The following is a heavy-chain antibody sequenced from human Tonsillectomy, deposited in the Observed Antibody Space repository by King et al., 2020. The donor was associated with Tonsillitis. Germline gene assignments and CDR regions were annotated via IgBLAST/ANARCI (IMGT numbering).Heavy chain of an antibody. V-gene: IGHV3-64D*06. CDR2: ISSNGGRT. CDR3: VKDLDIATENEY. D-gene: IGHD6-13*01. J-gene: IGHJ4*02. CDR1: GFTFNNYA. Sequence: VQLVESGGGWVQPGGSLRLSCLVSGFTFNNYASHWVRQAPGKGLEYVSAISSNGGRTYYADSVKGRFTISRDNSKNTLYLQMSSLRAEDTAVYYCVKDLDIATENEYWGQGTLVTVSS.